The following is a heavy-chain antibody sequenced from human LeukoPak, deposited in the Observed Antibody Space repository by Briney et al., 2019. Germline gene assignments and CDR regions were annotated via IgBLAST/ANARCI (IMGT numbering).Heavy chain of an antibody. D-gene: IGHD2-2*01. Sequence: SETLSLTCTVSGGSISGYYWTWIRQPPGKGLEWIGYIYYSGSTDYNPSLKSRVTISVDTSKNQLSLKLSSVTAADTAVYYCAREYCSSISCYFDYWGQGTLVTVSS. V-gene: IGHV4-59*01. J-gene: IGHJ4*02. CDR1: GGSISGYY. CDR2: IYYSGST. CDR3: AREYCSSISCYFDY.